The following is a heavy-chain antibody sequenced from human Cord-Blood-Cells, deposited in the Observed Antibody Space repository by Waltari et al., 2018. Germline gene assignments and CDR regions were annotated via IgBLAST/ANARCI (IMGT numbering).Heavy chain of an antibody. V-gene: IGHV1-2*02. CDR2: INPNSGGT. Sequence: QVQLVQSEAEVKKPGASVKVSCKASGYTFTGYYMHWVRQAPGQGLEWMGWINPNSGGTNYAQKFQGRVTMTRDTSISTAYMELSRLGSDDTAVYYCARDYSSSWYSGFDYWGQGTLVTVSS. D-gene: IGHD6-13*01. CDR1: GYTFTGYY. CDR3: ARDYSSSWYSGFDY. J-gene: IGHJ4*02.